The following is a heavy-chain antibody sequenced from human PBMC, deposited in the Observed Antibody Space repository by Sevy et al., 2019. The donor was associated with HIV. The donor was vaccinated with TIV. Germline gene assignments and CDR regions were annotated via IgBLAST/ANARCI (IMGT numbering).Heavy chain of an antibody. V-gene: IGHV3-30-3*01. Sequence: GGSLRLSCAASGFTFSSYAMHWVRQAPGKGLEWVAVISYDGSNKYYADSVKGRFTIPRDNSKNTLYLQMNSLRAEDTAVYYCARDIVVVPAARVGIAAAGVFDYWGQGTLVTVSS. CDR1: GFTFSSYA. CDR2: ISYDGSNK. J-gene: IGHJ4*02. D-gene: IGHD2-2*01. CDR3: ARDIVVVPAARVGIAAAGVFDY.